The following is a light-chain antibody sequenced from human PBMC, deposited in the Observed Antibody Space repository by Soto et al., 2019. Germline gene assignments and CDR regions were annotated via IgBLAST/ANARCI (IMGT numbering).Light chain of an antibody. CDR1: QTISSW. V-gene: IGKV1-5*03. CDR2: KAS. CDR3: QHYNSYSEA. Sequence: DIQMTQSPSTLSGSVGDRVTITCRASQTISSWLAWYQQKPGKAPKLLIYKASTLKSGVPSRFSGSGSGTEFTLTISSLQPDDFATYYCQHYNSYSEAFGEGTKGDXK. J-gene: IGKJ1*01.